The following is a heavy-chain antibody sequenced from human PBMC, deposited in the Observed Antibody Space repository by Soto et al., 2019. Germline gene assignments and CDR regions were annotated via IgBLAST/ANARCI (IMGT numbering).Heavy chain of an antibody. J-gene: IGHJ5*02. D-gene: IGHD3-10*01. Sequence: QVQLQESGPGLVKPSETLSLTCTVSGGSISSYYWSWIRQPPGKGLEWIGYIYYSGSTNYNPSLKSRVTISVDTSKNPFSLKLSSVTAADTAVYYCAGTYYYGSGSYGFDPWGQGTLVTVSS. CDR3: AGTYYYGSGSYGFDP. CDR2: IYYSGST. V-gene: IGHV4-59*08. CDR1: GGSISSYY.